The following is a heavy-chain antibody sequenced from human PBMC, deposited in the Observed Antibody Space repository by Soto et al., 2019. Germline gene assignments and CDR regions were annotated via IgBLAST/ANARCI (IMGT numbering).Heavy chain of an antibody. V-gene: IGHV4-59*01. CDR1: GGSISSYY. J-gene: IGHJ5*02. CDR3: ARESAQWPRDNWFDP. D-gene: IGHD6-19*01. Sequence: SETLSFTCTVSGGSISSYYWSWIRQPPGKGLEWIGYIYYSGSTNYNPSLKSRVTISVDTSKNQFSLKLSSVTAADTAVYYCARESAQWPRDNWFDPWGQGTLVTVSS. CDR2: IYYSGST.